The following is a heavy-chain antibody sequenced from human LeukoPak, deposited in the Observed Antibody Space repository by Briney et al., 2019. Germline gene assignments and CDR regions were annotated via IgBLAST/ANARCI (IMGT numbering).Heavy chain of an antibody. Sequence: GGSLRLSCAASGFTFGSYAMSWVRQAPGKGLEWVSGIFGSGGSAHYADSVKGRFTISRDNSKNTVYLQMDSLRVEDTAIYYCAKTTTGYSSGRYPAWPIDYWGQGTLVTVSS. CDR1: GFTFGSYA. V-gene: IGHV3-23*01. D-gene: IGHD2-15*01. CDR2: IFGSGGSA. CDR3: AKTTTGYSSGRYPAWPIDY. J-gene: IGHJ4*02.